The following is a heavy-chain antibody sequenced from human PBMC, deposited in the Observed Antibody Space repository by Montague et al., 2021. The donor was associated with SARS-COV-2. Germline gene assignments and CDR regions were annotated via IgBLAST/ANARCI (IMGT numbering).Heavy chain of an antibody. CDR3: ARMICTSWYREAGLDV. J-gene: IGHJ3*01. CDR1: GFSLTTAGMC. Sequence: PALVKPTQTLTLTCTFSGFSLTTAGMCVSWIRQSPGKAPEWLARIDWDDDQYYSTSLKTRLTISKDTSRNQVALTMTNMDPVDTATYYCARMICTSWYREAGLDVWGQGITVTVSS. V-gene: IGHV2-70*11. CDR2: IDWDDDQ. D-gene: IGHD6-13*01.